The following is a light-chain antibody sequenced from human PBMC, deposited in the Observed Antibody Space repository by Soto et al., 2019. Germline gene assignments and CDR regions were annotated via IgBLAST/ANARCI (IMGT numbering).Light chain of an antibody. V-gene: IGLV2-23*02. CDR1: TSDVGNNKL. J-gene: IGLJ1*01. CDR3: SSYAGSSSYV. CDR2: DVT. Sequence: QSALTQPASVSGSPGQSITISCTGTTSDVGNNKLVSWFQQLPGKAPQLIIFDVTNRPAGISIRFSGSKSGNTASLTISGLLAEDEADYYCSSYAGSSSYVFGTGTKVTVL.